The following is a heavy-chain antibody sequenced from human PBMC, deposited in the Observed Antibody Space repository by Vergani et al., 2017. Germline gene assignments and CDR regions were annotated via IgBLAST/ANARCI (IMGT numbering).Heavy chain of an antibody. CDR3: ARGRRIRAAIGAFDI. CDR2: IYHSGST. J-gene: IGHJ3*02. Sequence: QVQLQESGPGLVKPSETLSLTCAVSGYSISSGYYWGWIRQPPGKGLEWIGSIYHSGSTYYNPSLKSRVTISVDTSKNQFSLKLSSVTAADTAVYYCARGRRIRAAIGAFDIWGQGTMVTVSS. D-gene: IGHD2-2*01. V-gene: IGHV4-38-2*01. CDR1: GYSISSGYY.